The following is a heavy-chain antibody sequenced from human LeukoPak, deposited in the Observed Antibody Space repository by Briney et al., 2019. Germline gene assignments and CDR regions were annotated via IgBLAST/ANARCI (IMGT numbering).Heavy chain of an antibody. CDR2: SRSKDRSYRT. Sequence: GGALSLSCAASGLSFSDYLMEWVRQTPGKGVEWVGRSRSKDRSYRTEYETSEKSRITISNDDSKNVLYLQMNRMKIEAAAMYYWGDGAGGSGPLDYWGQGTPVTVSS. D-gene: IGHD6-19*01. J-gene: IGHJ4*02. CDR1: GLSFSDYL. V-gene: IGHV3-72*01. CDR3: GDGAGGSGPLDY.